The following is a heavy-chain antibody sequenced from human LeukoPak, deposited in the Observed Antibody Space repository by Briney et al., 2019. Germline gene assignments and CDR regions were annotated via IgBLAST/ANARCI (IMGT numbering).Heavy chain of an antibody. CDR2: ISGSGGST. J-gene: IGHJ4*02. V-gene: IGHV3-23*01. Sequence: PGGSLRLSCAASGFTFSSYAMSWVRQAPGKGLEWVSAISGSGGSTYYADSVKGRFTISRDNSKNTLYLQMNSLRAEDPAVYYCAKDDMSILPYYYDSSGYTAFDYWGQGTLVTVSS. D-gene: IGHD3-22*01. CDR3: AKDDMSILPYYYDSSGYTAFDY. CDR1: GFTFSSYA.